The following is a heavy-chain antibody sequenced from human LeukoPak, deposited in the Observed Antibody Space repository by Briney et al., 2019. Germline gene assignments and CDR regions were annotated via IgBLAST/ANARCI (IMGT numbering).Heavy chain of an antibody. CDR3: ARVGSSWYFGVGIIDY. Sequence: GASVKVSCKASGYTFTGYYMHWVRQAPGQGLEWMGWINPNSGGTNYAQKFQGRVTMTRDTSISTAYMELSRLRSDDTAVYYCARVGSSWYFGVGIIDYWGQGTLVTVSS. D-gene: IGHD6-13*01. J-gene: IGHJ4*02. CDR1: GYTFTGYY. V-gene: IGHV1-2*02. CDR2: INPNSGGT.